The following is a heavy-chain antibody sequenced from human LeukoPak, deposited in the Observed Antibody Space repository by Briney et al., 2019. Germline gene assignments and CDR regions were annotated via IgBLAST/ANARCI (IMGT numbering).Heavy chain of an antibody. D-gene: IGHD6-13*01. CDR2: INGDGSHS. V-gene: IGHV3-7*03. Sequence: GGSLRLSCAASGFTLSTYAINWVRQAPGKGLERVADINGDGSHSYCVDSVKGRFTLSRDNAKNSLFLQMNSLRAEDTAVYYCAKNSGWYCLDYWGQGTLVTVSS. CDR3: AKNSGWYCLDY. J-gene: IGHJ4*02. CDR1: GFTLSTYA.